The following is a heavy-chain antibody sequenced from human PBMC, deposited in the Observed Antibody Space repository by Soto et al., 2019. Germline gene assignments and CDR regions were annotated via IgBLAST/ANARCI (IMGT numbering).Heavy chain of an antibody. CDR2: ISYDGSNK. CDR3: ARADSSGWSHPLDI. D-gene: IGHD6-19*01. Sequence: QVQLVESGGGVVQPGRSLRLSCAASGFTFSSYAMHWVRQAPGKGLEWVAVISYDGSNKYYEDSVKGRFTISRDNSENTLYLQMNSLRAEDTAVYHCARADSSGWSHPLDIWGQGTMVTVSS. V-gene: IGHV3-30-3*01. J-gene: IGHJ3*02. CDR1: GFTFSSYA.